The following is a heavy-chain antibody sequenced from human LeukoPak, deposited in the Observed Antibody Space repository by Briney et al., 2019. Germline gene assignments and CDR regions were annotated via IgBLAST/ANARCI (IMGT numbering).Heavy chain of an antibody. V-gene: IGHV1-8*03. Sequence: GASVKVSCKASGYGFTNYAMNWVRQAPGQGLEWMGWMNPNSGNTGYAQKFQGRVTITRSTSISTAYMELSSLRSEDTAVYYCARAPVTTGPYYYYMDVWGKGTTVTVSS. CDR1: GYGFTNYA. CDR2: MNPNSGNT. CDR3: ARAPVTTGPYYYYMDV. J-gene: IGHJ6*03. D-gene: IGHD4-17*01.